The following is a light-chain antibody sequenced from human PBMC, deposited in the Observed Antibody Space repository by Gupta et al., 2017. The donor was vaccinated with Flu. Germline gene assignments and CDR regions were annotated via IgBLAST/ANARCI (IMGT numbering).Light chain of an antibody. CDR1: SSDVGGYNW. J-gene: IGLJ2*01. CDR2: DVS. CDR3: SSYTDISLVI. V-gene: IGLV2-14*03. Sequence: TSSDVGGYNWVAWYQQHPGKAPKLMIYDVSNRPSGVSDRFSGSKSGNTASLTISELQAEDEADYYCSSYTDISLVIFGGGTKLTVL.